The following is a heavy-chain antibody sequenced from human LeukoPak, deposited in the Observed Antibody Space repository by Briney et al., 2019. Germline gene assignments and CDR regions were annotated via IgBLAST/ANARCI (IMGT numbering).Heavy chain of an antibody. CDR1: GYTFTGYF. Sequence: RASVKVSCKASGYTFTGYFMHWVRQAPGQGLEWMGWINPNSGGTNYAQKLQGRVTMTTDTSTSTAYMELRSLRSDDTAVYYCARRIWGGYFDWHLADDAFDIWGQGTMVTVSS. V-gene: IGHV1-2*02. CDR3: ARRIWGGYFDWHLADDAFDI. CDR2: INPNSGGT. J-gene: IGHJ3*02. D-gene: IGHD3-9*01.